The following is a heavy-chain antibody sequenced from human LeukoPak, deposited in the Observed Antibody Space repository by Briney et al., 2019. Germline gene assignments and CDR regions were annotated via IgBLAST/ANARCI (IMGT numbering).Heavy chain of an antibody. CDR2: IWYDGSNK. J-gene: IGHJ4*02. V-gene: IGHV3-33*01. Sequence: PGGSLRLSCAASGFTFSSYGMHWVRQAPGKGLEWVAVIWYDGSNKYYADSVKGRFTISRDNSKNTLYLQMNSLRAEDTAVYYCARVDYYGSGSLDYWGQGTLVTVSS. CDR3: ARVDYYGSGSLDY. D-gene: IGHD3-10*01. CDR1: GFTFSSYG.